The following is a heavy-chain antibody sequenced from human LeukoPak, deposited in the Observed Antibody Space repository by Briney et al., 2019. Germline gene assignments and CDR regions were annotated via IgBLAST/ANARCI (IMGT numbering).Heavy chain of an antibody. CDR2: IYTGGNT. CDR1: GFIVSSNY. CDR3: AGHDWFDP. Sequence: EGSLRLSCAASGFIVSSNYMSWVRQAPGKGLEWVSVIYTGGNTYYADFVKGRFIISRDNSKNTLYLQMNNLRVEDTAVYYCAGHDWFDPWGQGTLVTVSS. V-gene: IGHV3-53*01. J-gene: IGHJ5*02.